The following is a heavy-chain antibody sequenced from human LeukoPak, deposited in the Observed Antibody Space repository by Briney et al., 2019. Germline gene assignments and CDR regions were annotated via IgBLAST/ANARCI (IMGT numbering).Heavy chain of an antibody. Sequence: GGSLRLSCAASGFTFSSYEMNWVRQAPGKGLEWISNISESGGSISYADSVKGRFTISRDNAKNTLYLQMNSLRAEDTAVYYCARSSPYGDYLLNAFDIWGQGTMVTVSS. CDR3: ARSSPYGDYLLNAFDI. J-gene: IGHJ3*02. V-gene: IGHV3-48*03. D-gene: IGHD4-17*01. CDR1: GFTFSSYE. CDR2: ISESGGSI.